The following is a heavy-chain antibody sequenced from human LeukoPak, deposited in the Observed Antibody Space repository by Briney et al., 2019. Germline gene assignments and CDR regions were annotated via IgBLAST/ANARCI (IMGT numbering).Heavy chain of an antibody. CDR1: GFTFSSYA. Sequence: PGGSLRLSCAASGFTFSSYAMHWVRQALGKGLEWVAVISYDGSNKYYADSVKGRFTISRDNSKNTLYLQMNSLRAEDTAVYYCARDRSVGYGMDVWGQGTTVTVSS. CDR2: ISYDGSNK. V-gene: IGHV3-30-3*01. J-gene: IGHJ6*02. CDR3: ARDRSVGYGMDV.